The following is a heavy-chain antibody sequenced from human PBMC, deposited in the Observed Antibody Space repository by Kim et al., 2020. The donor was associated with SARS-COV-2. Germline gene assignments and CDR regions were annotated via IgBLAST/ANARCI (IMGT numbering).Heavy chain of an antibody. J-gene: IGHJ4*02. Sequence: DVDSVKGRFTISRDNGKNSLYLQMNTLRPEDTAVYYCAKGAVTRHDYWGQGALVIVST. D-gene: IGHD3-3*01. CDR3: AKGAVTRHDY. V-gene: IGHV3-7*03.